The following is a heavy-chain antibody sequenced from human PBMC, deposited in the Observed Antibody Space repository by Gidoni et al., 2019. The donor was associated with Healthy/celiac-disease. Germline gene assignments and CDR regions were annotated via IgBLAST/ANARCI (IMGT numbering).Heavy chain of an antibody. J-gene: IGHJ4*02. V-gene: IGHV1-2*02. CDR2: INPNSGGT. CDR3: ARARGGSSGWYSFDY. Sequence: QVQLVQSGAEVKKPGASVKVSCKASGYTFTGYYMHWVRQAPGQGLEWMGWINPNSGGTNYAQKFQGRVTMTRDTSISTAYMELSRLRSDDTAVYYCARARGGSSGWYSFDYWGQGTLVTVSS. D-gene: IGHD6-19*01. CDR1: GYTFTGYY.